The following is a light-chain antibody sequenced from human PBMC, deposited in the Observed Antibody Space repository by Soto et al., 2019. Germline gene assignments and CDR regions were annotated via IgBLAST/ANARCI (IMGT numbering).Light chain of an antibody. CDR1: QSISSY. Sequence: DIQMTQSPSSLSASVGDRVTITCRASQSISSYLNWYQQKPGKAPNLLIYAASSLQSGVPSRFSGSGSGTDFTLTIRSLKPEDFATYYCQQSYSTPHFGGGTKVDIK. CDR3: QQSYSTPH. CDR2: AAS. V-gene: IGKV1-39*01. J-gene: IGKJ4*01.